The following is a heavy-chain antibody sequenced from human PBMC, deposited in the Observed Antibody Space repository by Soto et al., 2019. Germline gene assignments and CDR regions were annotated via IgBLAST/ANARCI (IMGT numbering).Heavy chain of an antibody. CDR1: GFTFSSYS. V-gene: IGHV3-21*01. J-gene: IGHJ4*02. CDR3: ARERSDYDILTGYYNDYFDY. Sequence: EVQLVESGGGLVKPGGSLRLSCAASGFTFSSYSMNWVRQAPGKGLEWVSSISSSSSYIHYADSVKGRFTISRDNAKNSLYLQMTSLRAEDTAVYYCARERSDYDILTGYYNDYFDYWGQGTLVTVSS. D-gene: IGHD3-9*01. CDR2: ISSSSSYI.